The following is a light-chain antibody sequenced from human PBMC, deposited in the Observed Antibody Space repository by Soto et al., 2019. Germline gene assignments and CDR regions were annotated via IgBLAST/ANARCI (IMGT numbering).Light chain of an antibody. CDR2: DVI. J-gene: IGLJ1*01. CDR1: SSGVGGFNY. Sequence: QSVLTQPASVSGSPGQSITISCTGTSSGVGGFNYVSWFQQHPGKAPKLLIYDVINRPSGVSHRFSGSKSGNTASLTISGLQAEDEADYYCTSYTSSSTYAFGTGTKVTVL. CDR3: TSYTSSSTYA. V-gene: IGLV2-14*01.